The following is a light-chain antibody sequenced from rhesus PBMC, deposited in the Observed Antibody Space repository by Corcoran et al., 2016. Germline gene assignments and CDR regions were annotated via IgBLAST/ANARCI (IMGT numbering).Light chain of an antibody. Sequence: ETVVTQSPATLALSPGERATLSCRASQSVGSYLAWYQQKPGQAPRLLIYGASSRAPGIPDRFSGSGSGTDFTLTISSLGPEDVGVYYCQQSSNSLTFGGGTKVEIK. CDR2: GAS. CDR3: QQSSNSLT. J-gene: IGKJ4*01. V-gene: IGKV3-24*04. CDR1: QSVGSY.